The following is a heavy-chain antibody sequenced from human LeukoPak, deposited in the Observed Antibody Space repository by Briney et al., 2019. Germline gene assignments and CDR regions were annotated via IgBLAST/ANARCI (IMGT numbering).Heavy chain of an antibody. CDR1: AGTFSSYA. V-gene: IGHV1-69*04. Sequence: SVKVSCKASAGTFSSYAISWVRHAPGQGLEWMGRIIPILGITNYAQKFQGRVTITADKSTSTVYMELSSLRSDDTAVYYCARDPSGGYVPYFDYWGQGTLVTVSS. CDR3: ARDPSGGYVPYFDY. J-gene: IGHJ4*02. D-gene: IGHD3-16*01. CDR2: IIPILGIT.